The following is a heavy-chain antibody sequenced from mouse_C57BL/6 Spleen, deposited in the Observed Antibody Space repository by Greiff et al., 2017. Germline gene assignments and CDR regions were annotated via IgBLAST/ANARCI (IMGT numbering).Heavy chain of an antibody. Sequence: VQLKQSGAELVRPGASVKLSCTASGFNIKDDYMHWVKQRPEQGLEWIGWIDPENGDTEYASKFQGKATITADTSSNTAYLQLSSLTSEDTAVYYCTTHGNYDWYFDVWGTGTTVTVSS. CDR1: GFNIKDDY. CDR2: IDPENGDT. J-gene: IGHJ1*03. V-gene: IGHV14-4*01. CDR3: TTHGNYDWYFDV. D-gene: IGHD2-1*01.